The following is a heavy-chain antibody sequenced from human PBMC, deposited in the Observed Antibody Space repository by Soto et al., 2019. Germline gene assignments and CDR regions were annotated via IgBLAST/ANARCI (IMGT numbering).Heavy chain of an antibody. D-gene: IGHD3-16*01. CDR3: ARGLRQQKGYYGMDV. Sequence: GASVKVSCKASGYTFTSYGISWVRQAPGQGLEWMGWISAYNGNTNYAQKLQGRVTMTTDTSTSTAYMELRSLRSDDTAVHYCARGLRQQKGYYGMDVWGQGTTVTVSS. CDR2: ISAYNGNT. CDR1: GYTFTSYG. J-gene: IGHJ6*02. V-gene: IGHV1-18*04.